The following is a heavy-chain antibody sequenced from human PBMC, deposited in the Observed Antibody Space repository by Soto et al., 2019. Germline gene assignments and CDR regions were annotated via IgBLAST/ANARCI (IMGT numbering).Heavy chain of an antibody. CDR2: IIPILGIA. J-gene: IGHJ4*02. CDR1: GGTFSSYT. V-gene: IGHV1-69*08. Sequence: QVQLVQSGAEVKKPGSSVKVSCKASGGTFSSYTISWVRQAPGQGLEWMGRIIPILGIANYAHKFQGRVTITADKCTSTAKLGLSSLRSEETAVYYCAGEEYYYGSGAFFDYWGQGTLVTVSS. CDR3: AGEEYYYGSGAFFDY. D-gene: IGHD3-10*01.